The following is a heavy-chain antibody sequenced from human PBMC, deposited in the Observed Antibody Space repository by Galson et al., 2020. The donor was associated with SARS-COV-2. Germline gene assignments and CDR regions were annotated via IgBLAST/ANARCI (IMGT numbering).Heavy chain of an antibody. V-gene: IGHV4-34*01. CDR2: INHSGST. CDR3: ARDGSGGYNYYGMDV. J-gene: IGHJ6*02. Sequence: SQTLSLTCAVYGASFSGYYWSWIRQPPAKGLEWIGEINHSGSTNYNPSLKSRVTISVDTSKNQFSLRLSSVTAADTAVYYCARDGSGGYNYYGMDVWGQGTTVTVAS. CDR1: GASFSGYY. D-gene: IGHD3-10*01.